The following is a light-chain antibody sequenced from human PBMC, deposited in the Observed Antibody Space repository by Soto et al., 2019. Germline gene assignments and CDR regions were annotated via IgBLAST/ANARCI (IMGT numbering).Light chain of an antibody. V-gene: IGKV3-20*01. J-gene: IGKJ2*01. Sequence: EIVLTQSPGTLSLSPGERATLSCRASQSVSSSYLAWYQQKPGQAPRLLIYGASSRATGIPDRFSGSGSGTDFTLTFSRPGPEDFAVYYCQQYGSSPYTFGQGTKLEIK. CDR1: QSVSSSY. CDR3: QQYGSSPYT. CDR2: GAS.